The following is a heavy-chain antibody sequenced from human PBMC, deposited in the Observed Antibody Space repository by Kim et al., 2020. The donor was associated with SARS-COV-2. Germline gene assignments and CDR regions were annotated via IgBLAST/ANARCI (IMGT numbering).Heavy chain of an antibody. V-gene: IGHV3-9*01. CDR2: ISWNSGSI. D-gene: IGHD3-22*01. CDR1: GFTFDDYA. CDR3: AKDRHGGGVVTFDY. Sequence: GGSLRLSCAASGFTFDDYAMHWVRQAPGKGLEWVSGISWNSGSIGYADSVKGRFTISRDNAKNSLYLQMNSLRAEDTALYYCAKDRHGGGVVTFDYWAREPWSPSPQ. J-gene: IGHJ4*02.